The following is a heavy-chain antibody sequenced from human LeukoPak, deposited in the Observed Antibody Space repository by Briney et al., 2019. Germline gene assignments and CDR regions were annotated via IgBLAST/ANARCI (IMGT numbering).Heavy chain of an antibody. CDR2: IYYTGST. J-gene: IGHJ6*03. CDR3: ARDRQRDFWSGDYYYYMDV. V-gene: IGHV4-59*01. Sequence: SETLSLTCTVSGASISSSYWSWIRQPPGKGLEWIGFIYYTGSTNYNPSLKSRVTMSLDTSKHQFSLKLRSLTAADTAVYYCARDRQRDFWSGDYYYYMDVWGKGTTVTVSS. D-gene: IGHD3-3*01. CDR1: GASISSSY.